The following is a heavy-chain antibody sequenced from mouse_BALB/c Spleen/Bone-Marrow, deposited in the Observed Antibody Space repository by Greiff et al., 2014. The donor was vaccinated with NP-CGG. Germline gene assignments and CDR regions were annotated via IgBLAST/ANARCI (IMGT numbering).Heavy chain of an antibody. J-gene: IGHJ3*01. V-gene: IGHV1S126*01. CDR2: IDPSDSET. D-gene: IGHD1-1*01. Sequence: QVQLKESGPQLVRPGASVKISCKASGYSFTSYWMHWVKQRPGQGLEGIGMIDPSDSETRLNQMFKDKATLTVDKSSSTAYMQLSSPTPEASAVYYCASYGSSPAWFAYWGQGTLVTVSA. CDR3: ASYGSSPAWFAY. CDR1: GYSFTSYW.